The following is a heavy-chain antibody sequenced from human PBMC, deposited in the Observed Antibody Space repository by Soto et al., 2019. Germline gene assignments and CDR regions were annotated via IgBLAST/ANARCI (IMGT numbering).Heavy chain of an antibody. Sequence: SETLSLTCAVSGGSLSSSAYSWSWIRQPPGKGLDWIGFIYQSGITYYSPSLKSRVTMSLDTPKNQFSLKLSSVTAADTAVYYCAREFLFYDSDGFSWDDAFDIGGQGAMVTVSS. CDR3: AREFLFYDSDGFSWDDAFDI. CDR2: IYQSGIT. V-gene: IGHV4-30-2*01. J-gene: IGHJ3*02. D-gene: IGHD3-22*01. CDR1: GGSLSSSAYS.